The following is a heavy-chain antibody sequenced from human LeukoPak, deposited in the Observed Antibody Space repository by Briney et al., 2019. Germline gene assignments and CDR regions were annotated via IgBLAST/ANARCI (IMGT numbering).Heavy chain of an antibody. D-gene: IGHD6-19*01. V-gene: IGHV3-23*01. CDR1: GFTLSNYA. CDR2: INGSGDKT. J-gene: IGHJ4*02. Sequence: PGGSLRLSCAASGFTLSNYAMNWVRQAPGKGLEWVSSINGSGDKTYYADSVKGRFTISRDNSKNTLYLQMNSLRPEDTAVYYCAKDVVGQQWPENCWGQGTLVTVSS. CDR3: AKDVVGQQWPENC.